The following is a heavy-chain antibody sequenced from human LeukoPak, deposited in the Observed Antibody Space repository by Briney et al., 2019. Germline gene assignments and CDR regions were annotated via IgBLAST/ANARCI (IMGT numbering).Heavy chain of an antibody. V-gene: IGHV4-39*01. J-gene: IGHJ4*02. CDR3: ASRPLSSLDY. Sequence: SETLSLTCTVSGDSISRSSYYWGWIRQPPGQGLEWVANIYSSGSTYYNPSLKSRVTISVDTSKNQVALKLSSVTAADTAVYYCASRPLSSLDYWGQGTLVSVSS. CDR1: GDSISRSSYY. CDR2: IYSSGST.